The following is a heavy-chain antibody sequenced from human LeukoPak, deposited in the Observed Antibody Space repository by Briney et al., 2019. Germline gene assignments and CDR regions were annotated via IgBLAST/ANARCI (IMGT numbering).Heavy chain of an antibody. V-gene: IGHV3-15*01. CDR2: IKENSAGGTT. CDR3: TAGLGLTNDGS. Sequence: GGSLRLSCGASGFTFNKAWMSWVRQTPGKGLEWVGRIKENSAGGTTDYAAPVQGRFTISRDDSKNTVYLEMSSLKTEDTGVYCTAGLGLTNDGSWGQGTLVTVSS. J-gene: IGHJ5*02. CDR1: GFTFNKAW. D-gene: IGHD5-24*01.